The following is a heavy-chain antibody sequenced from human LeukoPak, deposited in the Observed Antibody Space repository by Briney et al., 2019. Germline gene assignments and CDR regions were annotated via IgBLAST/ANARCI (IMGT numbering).Heavy chain of an antibody. J-gene: IGHJ4*02. CDR1: GFTFSVSW. CDR3: ARGPMVRTNLFDY. D-gene: IGHD3-10*01. CDR2: IKYDGNEK. V-gene: IGHV3-7*01. Sequence: GGSLRLSCAASGFTFSVSWMSWVRQAPGKGLEWVANIKYDGNEKYYVDSVKGRFTISRDNAKNSLYLQMNSLRAEDTAVYYCARGPMVRTNLFDYWGQGTLVTVSS.